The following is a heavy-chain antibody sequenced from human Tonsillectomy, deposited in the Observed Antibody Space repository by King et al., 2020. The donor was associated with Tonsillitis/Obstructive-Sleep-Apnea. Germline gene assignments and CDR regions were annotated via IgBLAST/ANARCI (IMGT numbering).Heavy chain of an antibody. Sequence: QLQESGPGLVKPSETLSLTCTVSGDSISRTTYYLGWIRQPPGKGLEWIGSIYYTGSSYHNPSLKSRLTISVDTSKNQFSLKVNSVTGADTAVYYCATSLSYSSSSAYFYYGLDVWGQGTAVTGSS. V-gene: IGHV4-39*01. CDR1: GDSISRTTYY. J-gene: IGHJ6*02. CDR2: IYYTGSS. D-gene: IGHD6-6*01. CDR3: ATSLSYSSSSAYFYYGLDV.